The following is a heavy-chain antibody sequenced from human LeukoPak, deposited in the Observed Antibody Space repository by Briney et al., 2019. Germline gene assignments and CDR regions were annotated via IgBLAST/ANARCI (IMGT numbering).Heavy chain of an antibody. V-gene: IGHV1-18*01. Sequence: VASVKVSCKASGYTFTSYGISWVRQAPGQGLEWMGWISAYNGNTNYAQKVQGGVTMTTDTSTSTVYMELRSLRSDDTAGYYCARAILGVTAIGRNAFDIWGQGTMVTVSS. CDR2: ISAYNGNT. CDR3: ARAILGVTAIGRNAFDI. J-gene: IGHJ3*02. D-gene: IGHD2-21*02. CDR1: GYTFTSYG.